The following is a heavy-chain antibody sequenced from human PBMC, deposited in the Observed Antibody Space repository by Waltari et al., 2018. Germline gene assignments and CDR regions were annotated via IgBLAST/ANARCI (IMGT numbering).Heavy chain of an antibody. CDR2: IIPIFGTA. V-gene: IGHV1-69*13. J-gene: IGHJ5*02. CDR3: ARDPIYYGSGSHNWFDP. Sequence: QVQLVQSGAEVKKPGSSVKVSCKASGGTFSSYAISWVRQAPGQGLEWMGGIIPIFGTANYAQKFQGRVTITADESTSTAYMELSSLRSEDTAVYYCARDPIYYGSGSHNWFDPWGQGTLVTVSS. CDR1: GGTFSSYA. D-gene: IGHD3-10*01.